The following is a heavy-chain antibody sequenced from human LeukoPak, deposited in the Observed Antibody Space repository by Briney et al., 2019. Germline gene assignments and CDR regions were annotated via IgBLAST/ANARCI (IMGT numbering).Heavy chain of an antibody. J-gene: IGHJ4*02. V-gene: IGHV3-23*01. CDR1: GFTFSTYT. CDR2: IGGSGGDI. Sequence: GGSLRLSCAASGFTFSTYTMYWVRQPPGKGLEWVSIIGGSGGDIHYADSVKGRFTISRDNSENTLYLQMNSLRVEDTAIYYCAIDPNWGIHYWGQGVLVTVSS. D-gene: IGHD7-27*01. CDR3: AIDPNWGIHY.